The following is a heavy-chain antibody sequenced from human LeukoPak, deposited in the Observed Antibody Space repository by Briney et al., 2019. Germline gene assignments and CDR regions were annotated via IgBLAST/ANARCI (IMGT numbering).Heavy chain of an antibody. V-gene: IGHV3-21*01. CDR1: GLTFRDAW. CDR2: ISSSSSYI. CDR3: ARDWEGPLGYFDY. J-gene: IGHJ4*02. D-gene: IGHD1-26*01. Sequence: GGSLRPSCAVSGLTFRDAWMNWVRQAPGKGLEWVSSISSSSSYIYYADSVKGRFTVSRDNAKNSLYLQMNSLRVEDTAVYYCARDWEGPLGYFDYWGQGTLVTVSS.